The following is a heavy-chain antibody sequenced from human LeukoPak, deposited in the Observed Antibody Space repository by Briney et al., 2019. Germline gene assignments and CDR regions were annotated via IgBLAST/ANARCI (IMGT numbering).Heavy chain of an antibody. V-gene: IGHV4-34*01. D-gene: IGHD2-2*02. CDR2: INHSGST. J-gene: IGHJ5*02. Sequence: SETLSLTCAVYGGSFSGYYWSWIRQPPGKGLKWIGEINHSGSTNYNPSLKSRVTISVDTSKNQFSLKPSSVTAADTAVYYCARGFGVPAAILRWFDPWGQGTLVTVSS. CDR1: GGSFSGYY. CDR3: ARGFGVPAAILRWFDP.